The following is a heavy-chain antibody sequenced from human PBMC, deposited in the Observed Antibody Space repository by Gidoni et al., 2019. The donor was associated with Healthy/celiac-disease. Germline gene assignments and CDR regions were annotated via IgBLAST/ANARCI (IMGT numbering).Heavy chain of an antibody. D-gene: IGHD1-1*01. J-gene: IGHJ2*01. CDR1: GGSIRSSSYY. Sequence: QLQLQESGPGLVKPSETLSLTCTVSGGSIRSSSYYWGWIRQPPGKGLEWIGSIYYSGSTYYNPSLKSRVTISVDTSKNQFSLKLSSVTAADTAVYYCARHGRLEYFDLWGRGTLVTVSS. V-gene: IGHV4-39*01. CDR2: IYYSGST. CDR3: ARHGRLEYFDL.